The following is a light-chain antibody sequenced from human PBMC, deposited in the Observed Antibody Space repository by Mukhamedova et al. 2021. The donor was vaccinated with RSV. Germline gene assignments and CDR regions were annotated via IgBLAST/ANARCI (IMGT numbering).Light chain of an antibody. J-gene: IGLJ7*01. Sequence: ISCTGTSSDVGAYNHVSWYQHHPGKVSKLVIYDVPERPSGVSNRFSGSQSYNTASLTISGLQTEDEADHYCWSFAGGSVPVFGGG. CDR1: SSDVGAYNH. CDR2: DVP. CDR3: WSFAGGSVPV. V-gene: IGLV2-23*02.